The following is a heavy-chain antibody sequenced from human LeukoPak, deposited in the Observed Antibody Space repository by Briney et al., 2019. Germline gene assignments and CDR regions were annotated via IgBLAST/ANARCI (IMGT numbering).Heavy chain of an antibody. CDR1: GYSFTSYW. Sequence: GESLKISCKGSGYSFTSYWIGWVRQMPGKGLEWMGIIYPGDSDTRYSPSFQGRFTISADRSLSTAYLQSSSLEGSDTAINYRARRDYDFSWFDPWGQGTLVTVSS. CDR3: ARRDYDFSWFDP. D-gene: IGHD3-3*01. CDR2: IYPGDSDT. V-gene: IGHV5-51*01. J-gene: IGHJ5*02.